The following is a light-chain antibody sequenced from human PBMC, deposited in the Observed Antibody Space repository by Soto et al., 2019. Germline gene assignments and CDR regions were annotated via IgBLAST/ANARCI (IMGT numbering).Light chain of an antibody. V-gene: IGKV3-11*01. CDR2: DAS. CDR3: QQRSDSIT. J-gene: IGKJ5*01. Sequence: EIVVTQSPNSLSLSPVERDTLSCWASHSVTTHLAWFQQRPGQTPRLLIYDASTRAPGIPARFSGRGSGADFTLTISSLEPEDFAVYYCQQRSDSITFGQGTRLEIK. CDR1: HSVTTH.